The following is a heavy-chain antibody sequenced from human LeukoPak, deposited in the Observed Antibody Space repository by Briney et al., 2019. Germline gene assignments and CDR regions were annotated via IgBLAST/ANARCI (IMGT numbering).Heavy chain of an antibody. CDR1: GFTFDDYA. Sequence: PGGSLRLSCAASGFTFDDYAMHWVRQAPGKGLEWVSGISWNSGRIGYADSVKGRFTISRDNAKNSLSLQMNSLRAEDTALYYCAKDKIAAASTAFDIWGQGTMVTVSS. J-gene: IGHJ3*02. D-gene: IGHD6-13*01. V-gene: IGHV3-9*01. CDR3: AKDKIAAASTAFDI. CDR2: ISWNSGRI.